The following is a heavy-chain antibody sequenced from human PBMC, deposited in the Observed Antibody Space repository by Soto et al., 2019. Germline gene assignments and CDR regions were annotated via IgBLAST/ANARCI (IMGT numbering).Heavy chain of an antibody. CDR3: ARAPLRFLEWFYRTLYYYGMDV. CDR2: ISAYNGNT. D-gene: IGHD3-3*01. CDR1: GYTFTSYG. J-gene: IGHJ6*02. V-gene: IGHV1-18*01. Sequence: GASVKVSCKASGYTFTSYGISWVRQAPGQGLEWMGWISAYNGNTNYAQKLQGRVTMTTDTSTSTAYMELRSLRSDDTAVYYCARAPLRFLEWFYRTLYYYGMDVWGQGTRVTFSS.